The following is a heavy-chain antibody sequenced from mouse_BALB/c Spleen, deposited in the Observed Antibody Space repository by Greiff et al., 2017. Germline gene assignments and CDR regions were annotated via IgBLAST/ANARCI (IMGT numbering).Heavy chain of an antibody. CDR2: ISSGSSTI. CDR3: ARSPFSYYFDY. J-gene: IGHJ2*01. V-gene: IGHV5-17*02. CDR1: GFTFSSFG. Sequence: DVKLVESGGGLVQPGGSRKLSCAASGFTFSSFGMHWVRQAPEKGLEWVAYISSGSSTIYYADTVKGRFTISRDNPKNTLFLQMTSLRSEDTAMYYCARSPFSYYFDYWGQGTTLTVSS.